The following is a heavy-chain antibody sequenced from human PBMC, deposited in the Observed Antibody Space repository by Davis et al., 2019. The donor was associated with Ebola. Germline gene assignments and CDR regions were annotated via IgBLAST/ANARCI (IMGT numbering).Heavy chain of an antibody. Sequence: MPSETLSLTCAVYGGSFRGYYWSWIRQPPGKGLEWIGEINHSGSTNYNPSLKSRVTISVDTSKNQFSLKLSSVTAADTAVYYCARGFAYSGLDYWGQGTLVTVSS. CDR1: GGSFRGYY. V-gene: IGHV4-34*01. CDR3: ARGFAYSGLDY. CDR2: INHSGST. J-gene: IGHJ4*02. D-gene: IGHD5-12*01.